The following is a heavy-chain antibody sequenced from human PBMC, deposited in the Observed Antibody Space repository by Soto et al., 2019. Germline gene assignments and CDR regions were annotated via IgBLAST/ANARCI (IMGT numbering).Heavy chain of an antibody. D-gene: IGHD4-17*01. CDR3: ARDQFRVTTYPYYHYGMDV. J-gene: IGHJ6*02. V-gene: IGHV3-53*01. CDR1: GFSVTNNY. CDR2: IYSDQTT. Sequence: EASLRLSCAVSGFSVTNNYMSWVRRAPGKGLKWVSVIYSDQTTYYADSVAGRFTISRDKTNNTVFLQMNSLRAEDTAIYYCARDQFRVTTYPYYHYGMDVWGQGTTVTVSS.